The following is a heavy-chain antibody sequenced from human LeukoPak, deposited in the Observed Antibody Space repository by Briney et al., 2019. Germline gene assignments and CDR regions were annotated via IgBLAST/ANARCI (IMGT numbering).Heavy chain of an antibody. D-gene: IGHD4-17*01. J-gene: IGHJ4*02. CDR1: GGSISSGSYY. CDR3: ASFTVNRYYFDY. CDR2: IYISGIT. V-gene: IGHV4-61*02. Sequence: SQTLSLTCTVSGGSISSGSYYWSWIRQPAGKGLEWIGRIYISGITNYNPSLKSRVTISVDTSKNQFSLKLSSVTAADTAVYYCASFTVNRYYFDYWGQGTLVTVSS.